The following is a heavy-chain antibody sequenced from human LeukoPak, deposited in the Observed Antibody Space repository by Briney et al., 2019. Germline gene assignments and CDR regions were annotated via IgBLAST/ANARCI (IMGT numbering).Heavy chain of an antibody. Sequence: GESLKISCKGSEYSFTSYWIGWVRQMPGKGLEWMGIIYPADSDTTYSPSFQGQVTISADKSINTAYLQWNSLKPSDTAMYYCARLMGYYGSGSYYNSPFDYWGQGTLVTVSS. CDR1: EYSFTSYW. CDR3: ARLMGYYGSGSYYNSPFDY. CDR2: IYPADSDT. V-gene: IGHV5-51*01. J-gene: IGHJ4*02. D-gene: IGHD3-10*01.